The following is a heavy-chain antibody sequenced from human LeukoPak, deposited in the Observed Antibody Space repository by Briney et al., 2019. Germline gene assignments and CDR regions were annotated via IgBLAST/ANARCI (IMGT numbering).Heavy chain of an antibody. D-gene: IGHD2-15*01. V-gene: IGHV3-74*01. CDR1: GFTFSNYW. Sequence: PGGSLRLSCEASGFTFSNYWMHWVRQAPGKGLMWVSQISTDGSQTFYADSVKGRFTISRDNAKNSLYLQMNSLRAEDTAVYYCARDRWELLSNSYHYCGLDVWGQGTTVTVSS. J-gene: IGHJ6*02. CDR2: ISTDGSQT. CDR3: ARDRWELLSNSYHYCGLDV.